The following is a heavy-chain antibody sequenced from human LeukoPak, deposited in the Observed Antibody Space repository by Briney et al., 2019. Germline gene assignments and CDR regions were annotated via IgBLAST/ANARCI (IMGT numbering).Heavy chain of an antibody. CDR2: ISGDGGCT. Sequence: GGSLRLSCAASGFTFDDYAMHWVRQAPGKGLEWVSLISGDGGCTYYADSVKGRFTISRDNSKNSLYLQMNSLGTEDTALYYCAKASGYCSGGSCYDYWGQGTLVTVSS. J-gene: IGHJ4*02. CDR1: GFTFDDYA. D-gene: IGHD2-15*01. V-gene: IGHV3-43*02. CDR3: AKASGYCSGGSCYDY.